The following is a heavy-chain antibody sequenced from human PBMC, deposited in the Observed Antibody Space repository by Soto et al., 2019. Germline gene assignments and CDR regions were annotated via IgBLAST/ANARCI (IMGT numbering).Heavy chain of an antibody. CDR2: IKSKTDGGTT. CDR1: GFTFSNAW. J-gene: IGHJ4*02. V-gene: IGHV3-15*01. CDR3: TTELLYCSGGSCYSEN. D-gene: IGHD2-15*01. Sequence: EVQLVESGVGLVKPGGSLRLSCAASGFTFSNAWMSWVRQAPGKGLEWVGRIKSKTDGGTTDYAAPVKGRFTISRDDSKNTLYLQMNSLKTEDTAVYYCTTELLYCSGGSCYSENWGQGTLVTVSS.